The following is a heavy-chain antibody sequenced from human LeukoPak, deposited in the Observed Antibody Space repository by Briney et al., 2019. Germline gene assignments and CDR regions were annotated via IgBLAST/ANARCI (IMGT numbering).Heavy chain of an antibody. Sequence: GGSLRLSCAASGFTFSSYAMGWVRQAPGKGLEWVAVISYDGSNKYYADSVKGRFTISRDNSKNTLYLQMNSLRAEDTAVYYCARDRLTMVRGMGLDVWGQGTTVTVSS. J-gene: IGHJ6*02. D-gene: IGHD3-10*01. CDR3: ARDRLTMVRGMGLDV. CDR2: ISYDGSNK. CDR1: GFTFSSYA. V-gene: IGHV3-30*04.